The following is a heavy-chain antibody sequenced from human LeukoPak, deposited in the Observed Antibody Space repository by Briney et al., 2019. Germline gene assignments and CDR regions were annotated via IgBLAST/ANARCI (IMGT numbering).Heavy chain of an antibody. D-gene: IGHD3-10*01. CDR3: ARAKVGGSYSPDYYYYYMDV. J-gene: IGHJ6*03. Sequence: ASVKVSCKASGYTFTCYDINWVRQATGQGLEWMGWMNPNSGNTGYAQKFQGRVTITRNTSISTAYMELSSLRSEDTAVYYCARAKVGGSYSPDYYYYYMDVWGKGTTVTVSS. V-gene: IGHV1-8*03. CDR1: GYTFTCYD. CDR2: MNPNSGNT.